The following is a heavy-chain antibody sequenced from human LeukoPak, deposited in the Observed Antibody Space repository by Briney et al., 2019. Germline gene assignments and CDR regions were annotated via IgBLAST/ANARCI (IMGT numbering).Heavy chain of an antibody. CDR1: GFTFSSYS. CDR2: ISSSSSTI. Sequence: GGSLRLSCAASGFTFSSYSMNWVRQVPGKGLEWVSYISSSSSTIYYADSVKGRFTISRDNAKNSLYLQMNSLRAEDTAVYYCARAPRGYDILTGYYMDVWGKGTTVTVSS. V-gene: IGHV3-48*01. J-gene: IGHJ6*03. D-gene: IGHD3-9*01. CDR3: ARAPRGYDILTGYYMDV.